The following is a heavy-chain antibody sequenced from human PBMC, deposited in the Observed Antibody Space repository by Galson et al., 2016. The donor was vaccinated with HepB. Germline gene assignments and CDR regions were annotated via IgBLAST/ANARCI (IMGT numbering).Heavy chain of an antibody. D-gene: IGHD2-15*01. V-gene: IGHV5-51*01. CDR1: GYSFTSYY. CDR2: IYPGDSNT. J-gene: IGHJ3*02. CDR3: AKTRSCGGLGCYDACNI. Sequence: QSGAEVKKPGESLKISCQGSGYSFTSYYIAWVRQMPGKGLEWMGIIYPGDSNTRYSPSFQGQVTISVDKSIGTAYLQWSSLKASDTAMYYGAKTRSCGGLGCYDACNIWGQGTMVTVSS.